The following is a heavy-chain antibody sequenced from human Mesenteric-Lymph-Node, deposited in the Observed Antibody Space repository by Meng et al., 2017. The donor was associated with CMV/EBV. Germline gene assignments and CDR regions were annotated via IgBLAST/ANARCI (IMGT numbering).Heavy chain of an antibody. CDR2: IIPIFGTA. CDR1: GGTFTKCA. D-gene: IGHD2-2*01. J-gene: IGHJ4*02. CDR3: ARFCSSTSCYGNFDY. V-gene: IGHV1-69*01. Sequence: PGGTFTKCARSWVRQAPGQGLEWMGGIIPIFGTANYAQNFQGRLIITADDSTSTAYMELSSLRSDDTAVYYCARFCSSTSCYGNFDYWGQGTLVTVSS.